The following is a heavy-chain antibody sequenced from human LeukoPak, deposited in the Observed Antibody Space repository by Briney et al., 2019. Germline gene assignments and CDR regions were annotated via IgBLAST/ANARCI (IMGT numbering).Heavy chain of an antibody. CDR1: GYTFTSYY. D-gene: IGHD1-26*01. J-gene: IGHJ3*02. CDR2: INPSGGST. CDR3: ARDRTPYSGSYRNNAFDI. V-gene: IGHV1-46*01. Sequence: GASVNVSCKASGYTFTSYYMHWVRQAPGQGLEWMGLINPSGGSTSYAQKFQGRVTMTRDTSTSTVYMELSSLRSEDTAVYYCARDRTPYSGSYRNNAFDIWGQGTMVTVSS.